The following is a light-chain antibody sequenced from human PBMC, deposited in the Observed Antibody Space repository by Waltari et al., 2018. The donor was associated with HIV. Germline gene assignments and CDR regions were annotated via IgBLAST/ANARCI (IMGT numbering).Light chain of an antibody. CDR1: RSNIGNND. CDR2: RNN. J-gene: IGLJ3*02. Sequence: QSVLTQPPSASGTPGQRVTISCSGSRSNIGNNDVYWFQHLPGTAPKLLIYRNNQRPAGVPDRFTGSKSGTSASLAIGGLRSEDEADYYCDAWDNSLSGRVFGGGTKLTVL. CDR3: DAWDNSLSGRV. V-gene: IGLV1-47*01.